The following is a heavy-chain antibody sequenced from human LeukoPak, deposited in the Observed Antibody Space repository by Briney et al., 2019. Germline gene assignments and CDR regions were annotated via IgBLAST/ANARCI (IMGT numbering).Heavy chain of an antibody. Sequence: SETLSLTCTVSGDSISSYYWSWLRQPPGKGVEWIGYMYYSGRTNYNPSLKSRVTISVDTSKNQFSLKLSSATAADTAVYYCARDSGTRGGFNYYYYMDVWGKGTTVTISS. CDR1: GDSISSYY. CDR3: ARDSGTRGGFNYYYYMDV. D-gene: IGHD1-1*01. CDR2: MYYSGRT. J-gene: IGHJ6*03. V-gene: IGHV4-59*01.